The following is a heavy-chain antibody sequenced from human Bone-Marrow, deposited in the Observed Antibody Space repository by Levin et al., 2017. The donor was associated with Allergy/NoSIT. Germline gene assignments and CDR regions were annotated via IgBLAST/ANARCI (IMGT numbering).Heavy chain of an antibody. D-gene: IGHD2-2*01. CDR1: GFMFSNHE. V-gene: IGHV3-48*03. J-gene: IGHJ4*02. CDR3: AAVPAIVDY. CDR2: ISSSGSTI. Sequence: HPGGSLRLSCVASGFMFSNHEMNWVRQPPGKGLEWVSYISSSGSTIYYADSVKGRFTISRDNAKNSLYLQMNSLRVEDTAVYFCAAVPAIVDYWGQGTLVTVSS.